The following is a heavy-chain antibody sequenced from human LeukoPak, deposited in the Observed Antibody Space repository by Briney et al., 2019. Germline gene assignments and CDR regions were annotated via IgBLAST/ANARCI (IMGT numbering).Heavy chain of an antibody. D-gene: IGHD2-15*01. CDR3: ARGAYCSGASCDGYYYYYMDV. Sequence: TSQTLSLTCTVSGGYISSGSHYWTWIRQPAGKGPEWIGRIYSTWNTNYNPSLKSRVTISIDTSKNEFSLRLSSVTAADTAVYYCARGAYCSGASCDGYYYYYMDVWGKGTTVTVSS. CDR1: GGYISSGSHY. CDR2: IYSTWNT. J-gene: IGHJ6*03. V-gene: IGHV4-61*02.